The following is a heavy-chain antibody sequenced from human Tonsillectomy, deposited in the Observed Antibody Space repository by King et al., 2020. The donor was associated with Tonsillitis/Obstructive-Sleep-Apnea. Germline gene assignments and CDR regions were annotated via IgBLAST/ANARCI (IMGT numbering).Heavy chain of an antibody. CDR2: INPNSGDT. J-gene: IGHJ4*02. D-gene: IGHD5-18*01. CDR1: GYTFTGYY. Sequence: LQLVQSGAEVKKPGASVKVSCKASGYTFTGYYMHWVRQAPGQGLEWMGWINPNSGDTNYAQKFQGRVTMTRDTTISTAYMEVSRLRSDDTAVYYCARDLRGYSYGADWYYIAYWGKGHLVPVSS. V-gene: IGHV1-2*02. CDR3: ARDLRGYSYGADWYYIAY.